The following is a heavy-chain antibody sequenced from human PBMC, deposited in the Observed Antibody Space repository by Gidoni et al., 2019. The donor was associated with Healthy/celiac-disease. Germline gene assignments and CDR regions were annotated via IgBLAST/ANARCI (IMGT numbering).Heavy chain of an antibody. CDR2: IDWDDDK. J-gene: IGHJ4*02. CDR3: AGIRYSSGYHFDY. Sequence: QVTLRESGPALVKPTQTLTLTCTFSVFSLRTSGMCVSWIRQPPGKALEWLARIDWDDDKYYSTSLKTRLTISKDTSKNQVVLTMTNMDPVDTATYYCAGIRYSSGYHFDYWGQGTLVTVSS. CDR1: VFSLRTSGMC. V-gene: IGHV2-70*15. D-gene: IGHD6-19*01.